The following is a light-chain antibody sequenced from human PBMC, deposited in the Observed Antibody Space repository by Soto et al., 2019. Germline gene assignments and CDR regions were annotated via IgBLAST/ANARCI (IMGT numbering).Light chain of an antibody. Sequence: EIVMTQSPSTRSVSPWERSALSCRASHSVSSNLAWYQQKPGQAPRLLIYGASTRATGIPARFSGSGSGTEFTLTISSLQSEDFAVYYCQQYNNWPRTFGQGTKVDTK. CDR1: HSVSSN. V-gene: IGKV3-15*01. CDR3: QQYNNWPRT. CDR2: GAS. J-gene: IGKJ1*01.